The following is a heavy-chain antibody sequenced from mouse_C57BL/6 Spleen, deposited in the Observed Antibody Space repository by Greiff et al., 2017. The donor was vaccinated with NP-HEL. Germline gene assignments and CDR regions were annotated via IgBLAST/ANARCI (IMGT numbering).Heavy chain of an antibody. J-gene: IGHJ4*01. CDR2: INPNNGGT. CDR1: GYTFTDYN. Sequence: EVKLQESGPELVKPGASVKMSCKASGYTFTDYNMHWVKQSHGKSLEWIGYINPNNGGTSYNQKFKGKATLTVNKSSSTAYMELRSLTSEDSAVYYCARRGYDYVYAMDYWGQGTSVTVSS. D-gene: IGHD2-4*01. CDR3: ARRGYDYVYAMDY. V-gene: IGHV1-22*01.